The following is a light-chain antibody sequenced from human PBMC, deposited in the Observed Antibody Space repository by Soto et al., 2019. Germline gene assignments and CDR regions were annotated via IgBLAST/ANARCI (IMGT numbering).Light chain of an antibody. CDR1: QSVSSSY. CDR3: QQYGSSPWT. CDR2: GAS. Sequence: EIVLTQSSGTLSLSPGERATLSCRASQSVSSSYLAWYQQQPGQAPRLLIYGASSMATGIPYRFSGSGSGTDFTLTISRLEPEDFAVYYCQQYGSSPWTFGQGTKVEIK. J-gene: IGKJ1*01. V-gene: IGKV3-20*01.